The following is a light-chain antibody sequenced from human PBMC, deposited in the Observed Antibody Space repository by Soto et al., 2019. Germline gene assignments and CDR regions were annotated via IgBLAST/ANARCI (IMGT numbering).Light chain of an antibody. Sequence: QSALTQPASVSGSPGQSITISCTGTSSDVGSYNLVSWYQQHPGKAPKLMIYEVSKRPSGVSNRFSGSKSGNTPSLTISGLQPEYEADYYFCSYAVSSPDVVFCRGTKVTLL. V-gene: IGLV2-23*02. CDR1: SSDVGSYNL. CDR3: CSYAVSSPDVV. CDR2: EVS. J-gene: IGLJ2*01.